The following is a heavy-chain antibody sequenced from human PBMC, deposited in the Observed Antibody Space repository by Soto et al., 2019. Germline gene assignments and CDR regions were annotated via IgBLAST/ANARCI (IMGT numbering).Heavy chain of an antibody. CDR1: GDSMSSYY. D-gene: IGHD7-27*01. CDR3: ARDQSGAADL. J-gene: IGHJ3*01. Sequence: QVHLQESGPGLVEPSETLSLTCTVSGDSMSSYYWNWIRQSAEKGLEWIGRISARGTTSYIPSLKGRITLSVDTYKNQFSLNLNFVTAADTAVYFCARDQSGAADLWGQGTVVTVS. V-gene: IGHV4-4*07. CDR2: ISARGTT.